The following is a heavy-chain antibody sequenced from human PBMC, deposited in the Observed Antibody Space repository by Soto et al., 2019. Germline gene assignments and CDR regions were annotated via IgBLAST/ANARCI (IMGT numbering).Heavy chain of an antibody. D-gene: IGHD4-4*01. CDR2: INHSGST. Sequence: PSETLSLSCAVYGGSFSGYYWSWIRQPPGKGLEWIGEINHSGSTNYNPSLKSRVTISVDKSKNQFSLKLSSVTAADTAVYYCATNRGNSNYFVYPYWGQGTLVTVSS. J-gene: IGHJ4*02. V-gene: IGHV4-34*01. CDR3: ATNRGNSNYFVYPY. CDR1: GGSFSGYY.